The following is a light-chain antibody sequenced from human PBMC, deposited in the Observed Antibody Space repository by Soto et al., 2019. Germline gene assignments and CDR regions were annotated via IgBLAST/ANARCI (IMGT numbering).Light chain of an antibody. CDR2: GAS. Sequence: EIVMTQSPATLSVSPGERATLSCRASQSVSSNLSWYQQKPGQDPRLLIYGASTRTTGIPARISGSGSGTEFTLTISSLQSEDFAVYYCHQYNNWPLYTFGQGTKLEIK. J-gene: IGKJ2*01. V-gene: IGKV3-15*01. CDR1: QSVSSN. CDR3: HQYNNWPLYT.